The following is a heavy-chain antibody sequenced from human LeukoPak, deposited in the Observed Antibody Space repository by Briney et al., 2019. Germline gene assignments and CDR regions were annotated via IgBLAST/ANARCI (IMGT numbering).Heavy chain of an antibody. V-gene: IGHV4-34*12. CDR3: ASAAWPTPLHS. CDR2: VFDAKTP. D-gene: IGHD1-14*01. CDR1: GESLNYYY. Sequence: SETLSLTCAVYGESLNYYYWSWIRQSPEKGLEGMGEVFDAKTPTHTPSLNTRFTISSVTSSPQFSLNFTSVTAADTAVYYCASAAWPTPLHSWAQGTLVTVSS. J-gene: IGHJ4*02.